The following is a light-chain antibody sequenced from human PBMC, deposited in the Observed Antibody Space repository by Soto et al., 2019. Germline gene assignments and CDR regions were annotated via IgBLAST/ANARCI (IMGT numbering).Light chain of an antibody. CDR2: DVS. CDR1: SSDVGVYNY. V-gene: IGLV2-11*01. J-gene: IGLJ1*01. CDR3: CSYAGSYTHV. Sequence: QSALTQPHSVSGSPGQSVTISCTGTSSDVGVYNYVSWYQHHPGKAPKLIIYDVSERPSGVPDRFSGSKSGNTGNTASLTISGLQAEDEADYYCCSYAGSYTHVFGSGTKVTVL.